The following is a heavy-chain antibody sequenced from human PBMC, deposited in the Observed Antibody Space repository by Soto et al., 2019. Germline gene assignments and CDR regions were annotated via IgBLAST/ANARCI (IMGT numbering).Heavy chain of an antibody. V-gene: IGHV4-39*01. Sequence: SETLSLTCTVSGGSISSSSYYWGWIRQPPGKGLEWIGSIYYSGSTYYNPSLKSRVTISVDTSKNQFSLKLSSVTAADTAVYYCARRGATVTTYVVYWFDPWGQGILVTVSS. CDR1: GGSISSSSYY. CDR3: ARRGATVTTYVVYWFDP. D-gene: IGHD4-17*01. J-gene: IGHJ5*02. CDR2: IYYSGST.